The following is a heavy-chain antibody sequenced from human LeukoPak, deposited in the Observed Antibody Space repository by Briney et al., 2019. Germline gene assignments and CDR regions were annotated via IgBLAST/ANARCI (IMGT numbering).Heavy chain of an antibody. CDR3: ARGVTYYYDSSGSRRYYFDY. CDR2: ISSSSSYI. J-gene: IGHJ4*02. D-gene: IGHD3-22*01. Sequence: PGGSLRLSCAASGFTFSSYSMNWVRQAPGKGLEWVSSISSSSSYIYYADSVKGRFTISRDNAKNSLYLQMNSLRAEDTAVYYCARGVTYYYDSSGSRRYYFDYWGQGTLVTVSS. CDR1: GFTFSSYS. V-gene: IGHV3-21*01.